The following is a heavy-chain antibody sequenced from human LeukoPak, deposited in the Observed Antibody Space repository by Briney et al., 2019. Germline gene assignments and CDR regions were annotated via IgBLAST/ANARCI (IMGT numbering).Heavy chain of an antibody. CDR3: ANAPHYPDSEGYFDY. Sequence: PGGSLRLSCAASGVTFSSYAMSWVRQAPGKGLEWVSAISGSGGSTYYADSVKGRFTISRDNSKNTLYVQMNSLRAEDTAVYSCANAPHYPDSEGYFDYWGQGTLVTVSS. D-gene: IGHD4-17*01. CDR2: ISGSGGST. V-gene: IGHV3-23*01. J-gene: IGHJ4*02. CDR1: GVTFSSYA.